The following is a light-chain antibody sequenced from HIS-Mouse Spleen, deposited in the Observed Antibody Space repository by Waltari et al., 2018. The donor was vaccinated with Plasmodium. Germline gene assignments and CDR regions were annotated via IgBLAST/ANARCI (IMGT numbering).Light chain of an antibody. CDR2: RDS. CDR3: QVWDSSTV. V-gene: IGLV3-9*01. J-gene: IGLJ3*02. CDR1: NIGSKN. Sequence: SYELTQPLSVSVALGQTARITCGGNNIGSKNVHWYQQKPAQAPVLVIYRDSNRPSGIPERFSGSNPGNTATLTISRAQAGDEADYYCQVWDSSTVFGGGTKLTVL.